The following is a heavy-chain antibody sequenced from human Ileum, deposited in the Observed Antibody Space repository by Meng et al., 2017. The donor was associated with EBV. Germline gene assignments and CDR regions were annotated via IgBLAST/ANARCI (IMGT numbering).Heavy chain of an antibody. V-gene: IGHV4-4*02. CDR1: GDAISSDIW. J-gene: IGHJ4*02. CDR2: VYHRGDT. Sequence: RLQGSAPGVLTVSGSLSLPCTVSGDAISSDIWWSWVRQPPGKGLEWIGEVYHRGDTNYNPSLKSRVDISVDKSKNQFYLSLFSVTAADTAVYYCGRDQGRELINHWGQGTLVTVSS. D-gene: IGHD1-7*01. CDR3: GRDQGRELINH.